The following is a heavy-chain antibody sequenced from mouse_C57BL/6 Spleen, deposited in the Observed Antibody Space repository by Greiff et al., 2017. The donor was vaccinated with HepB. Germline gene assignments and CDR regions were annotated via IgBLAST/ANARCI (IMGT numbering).Heavy chain of an antibody. CDR2: IHPNSGST. Sequence: QVQLKQPGAELVKPGASVKLSCKASGYTFTSYWMHWVKQRPGQGLEWIGMIHPNSGSTNYNEKFKSKATLTVDKSSSTAYMQLSSLTSEDSAVYYCARSNSYGSSHWYFDVWGTGTTVTVSS. D-gene: IGHD1-1*01. V-gene: IGHV1-64*01. CDR3: ARSNSYGSSHWYFDV. J-gene: IGHJ1*03. CDR1: GYTFTSYW.